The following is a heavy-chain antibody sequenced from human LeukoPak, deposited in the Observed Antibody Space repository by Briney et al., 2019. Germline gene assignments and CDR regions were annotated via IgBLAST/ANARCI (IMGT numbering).Heavy chain of an antibody. CDR2: IYYSGST. D-gene: IGHD6-19*01. Sequence: SETLSLTCTVSGGSISSSSYYWGWIRQPPGKGLESIGSIYYSGSTYYNPSIKSRATISVDTSKNQFSLKLSSVTAAETAVYYCARQIAGAGNWFDPWGQGTLVTVSS. J-gene: IGHJ5*02. CDR3: ARQIAGAGNWFDP. V-gene: IGHV4-39*01. CDR1: GGSISSSSYY.